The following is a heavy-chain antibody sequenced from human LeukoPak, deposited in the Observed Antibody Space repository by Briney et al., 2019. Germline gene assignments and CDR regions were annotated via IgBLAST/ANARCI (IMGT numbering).Heavy chain of an antibody. V-gene: IGHV3-23*01. D-gene: IGHD3-22*01. CDR2: ISGSGGST. CDR3: AKPKTYYYDSSGYYYFDY. Sequence: PGGSLRLSCAASGFTFSSYAMSWVRQAPGKGLEWVSAISGSGGSTYYADSVKGRFTISRDNSKNTLYLQMNSLRAEGTAVYYCAKPKTYYYDSSGYYYFDYWGQGTLVTVSS. J-gene: IGHJ4*02. CDR1: GFTFSSYA.